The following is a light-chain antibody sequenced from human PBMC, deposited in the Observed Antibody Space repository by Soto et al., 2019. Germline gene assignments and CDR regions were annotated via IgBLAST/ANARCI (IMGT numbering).Light chain of an antibody. CDR1: QSISSW. J-gene: IGKJ4*01. Sequence: TQSPATLSASVGDRVTITCRASQSISSWLAWYQQKPGKAPKLLIYKASSLESGVPSRFSGSGSGTEFTLTISSLQPDDFATYYCQQAYIFPFSFGGGTKVDI. CDR3: QQAYIFPFS. V-gene: IGKV1-5*03. CDR2: KAS.